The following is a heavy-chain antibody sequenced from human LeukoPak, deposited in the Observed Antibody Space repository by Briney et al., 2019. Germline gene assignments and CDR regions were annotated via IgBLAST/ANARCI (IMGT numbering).Heavy chain of an antibody. J-gene: IGHJ6*04. CDR1: GFTFSSYE. D-gene: IGHD3-10*02. CDR3: AELGITMIGGV. V-gene: IGHV3-48*03. CDR2: ISSSGSTI. Sequence: GGSLRLSCAASGFTFSSYEMNWVRQAPGKGLEWVSYISSSGSTIYYADSVKGRFTISRDNAKNSLYLQMHSLRGEDTAVYYCAELGITMIGGVWGKGTTVTISS.